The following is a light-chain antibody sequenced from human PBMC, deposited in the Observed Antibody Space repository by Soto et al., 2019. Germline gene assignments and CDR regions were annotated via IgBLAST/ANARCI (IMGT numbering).Light chain of an antibody. CDR2: NDY. V-gene: IGLV1-47*02. CDR1: TSNVGSNL. CDR3: SSYTNINTRACV. Sequence: QSVLAQPPSASGTPGQRVTISCSGSTSNVGSNLASWYQQLPGSAPKLLIYNDYERPSGVPDRFSGSKSGTSASLGISGLRSEDEAEYYCSSYTNINTRACVFGTGTKLTVL. J-gene: IGLJ1*01.